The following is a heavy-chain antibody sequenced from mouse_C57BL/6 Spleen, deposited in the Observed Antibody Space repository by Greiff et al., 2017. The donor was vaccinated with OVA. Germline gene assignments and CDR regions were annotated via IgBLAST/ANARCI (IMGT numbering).Heavy chain of an antibody. V-gene: IGHV5-17*01. CDR1: GFTFSDYG. J-gene: IGHJ1*03. D-gene: IGHD1-1*01. CDR3: ARRTVVAEWYFDV. Sequence: DVMLVESGGGLVKPGGSLKLSCAASGFTFSDYGMHWVRQAPEKGLEWVAYISSGSSTIYYADTVKGRFTISRDNAKNTLFLQMTSLRSEDTAMYYCARRTVVAEWYFDVWGTGTTVTVSS. CDR2: ISSGSSTI.